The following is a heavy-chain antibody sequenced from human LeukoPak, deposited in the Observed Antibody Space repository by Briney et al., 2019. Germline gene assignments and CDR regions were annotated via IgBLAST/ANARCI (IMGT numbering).Heavy chain of an antibody. V-gene: IGHV3-23*01. Sequence: PGGSLRLSCAASGFTFSSHGMNWVRQAPGKGLEWVSGISPSGGITYYTDSVKGRFTISRDNSKNTQSLQMDSLRAEDTAVYYCAKDRGLYYDSSGYTDYWGQGTLVTVSS. CDR2: ISPSGGIT. CDR1: GFTFSSHG. J-gene: IGHJ4*02. D-gene: IGHD3-22*01. CDR3: AKDRGLYYDSSGYTDY.